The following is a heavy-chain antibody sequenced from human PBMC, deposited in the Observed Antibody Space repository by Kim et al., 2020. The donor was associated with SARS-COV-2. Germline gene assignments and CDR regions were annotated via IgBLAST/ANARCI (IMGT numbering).Heavy chain of an antibody. D-gene: IGHD3-10*01. Sequence: GGSLRLSCAASGFTFSSYAMHWVRQAPGKGLEWVAVISYDGSNRYYADSVKGRFTISRDDSKNTLCLQMNSLIPEDTAVYYCAKATGGWFAPPFDYWGQGSLVTVSS. CDR3: AKATGGWFAPPFDY. CDR2: ISYDGSNR. V-gene: IGHV3-30*18. CDR1: GFTFSSYA. J-gene: IGHJ4*02.